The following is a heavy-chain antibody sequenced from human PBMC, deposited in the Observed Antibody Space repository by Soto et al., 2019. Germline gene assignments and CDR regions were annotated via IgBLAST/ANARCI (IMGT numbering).Heavy chain of an antibody. J-gene: IGHJ4*02. Sequence: QAQLVQSGAEVKKPGSSVKVSCKASGGTFSSYDISWVRQAPGQGLEWMGGIIPIFGTADYAQKFQGRVTITADESTSTGNMELSSLRSEDTAVYYCASHYDSSGYYYRGLDYWGQGTLVTVSS. V-gene: IGHV1-69*12. CDR1: GGTFSSYD. D-gene: IGHD3-22*01. CDR2: IIPIFGTA. CDR3: ASHYDSSGYYYRGLDY.